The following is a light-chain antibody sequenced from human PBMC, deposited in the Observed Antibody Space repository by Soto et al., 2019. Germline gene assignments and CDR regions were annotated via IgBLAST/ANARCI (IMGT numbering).Light chain of an antibody. Sequence: DIQLTQSPSFLSASVGDRVTITCRASQAISSYLAWYQQKPGKPPKLLIYGASTLQSDVPSRFSGSGSGTEFTLTVSSLQAEDSATYYCQHFNDYPLTFGGGTKV. CDR3: QHFNDYPLT. J-gene: IGKJ4*01. CDR1: QAISSY. V-gene: IGKV1-9*01. CDR2: GAS.